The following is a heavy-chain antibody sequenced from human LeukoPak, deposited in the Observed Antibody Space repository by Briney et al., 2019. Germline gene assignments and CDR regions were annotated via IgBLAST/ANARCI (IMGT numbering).Heavy chain of an antibody. Sequence: SETLSLTCTVSGYSISSGYFWGWMRQPPGKGLEWIGSIYQSETAHYNPSLKSQVSISIDTSKNQFSLRLTSATAADTAVYYCARQTGSGLFILPGGQGTLVTVSS. CDR1: GYSISSGYF. CDR3: ARQTGSGLFILP. J-gene: IGHJ4*02. D-gene: IGHD3/OR15-3a*01. V-gene: IGHV4-38-2*02. CDR2: IYQSETA.